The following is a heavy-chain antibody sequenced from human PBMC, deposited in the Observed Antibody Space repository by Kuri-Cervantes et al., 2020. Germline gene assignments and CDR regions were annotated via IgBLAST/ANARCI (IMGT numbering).Heavy chain of an antibody. J-gene: IGHJ4*02. Sequence: LSLTCAASGFTFSSYGMHWVRQAPGKGLEWVAVISYDGSNKYYADSVKGRFTISRDNSKNTLYLQMNSLRAEDTAVYYCAKGVGIAVVIRFDYWGQGTLVTVSS. CDR1: GFTFSSYG. CDR2: ISYDGSNK. CDR3: AKGVGIAVVIRFDY. D-gene: IGHD6-19*01. V-gene: IGHV3-30*18.